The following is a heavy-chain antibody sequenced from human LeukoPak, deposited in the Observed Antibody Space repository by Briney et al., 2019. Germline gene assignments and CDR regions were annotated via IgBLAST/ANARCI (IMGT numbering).Heavy chain of an antibody. CDR2: ISSGSSFV. J-gene: IGHJ3*02. CDR1: GFTFSSYS. D-gene: IGHD3-9*01. CDR3: ARDSGFFGGAFDI. V-gene: IGHV3-21*01. Sequence: KSGGFLRLSCAASGFTFSSYSMNWVRQAPGRGLEWVSSISSGSSFVYYADSVKGRFTISRDNGKNSLYLQMNSLRAEDTAVYYCARDSGFFGGAFDIWGQGTMVTVSS.